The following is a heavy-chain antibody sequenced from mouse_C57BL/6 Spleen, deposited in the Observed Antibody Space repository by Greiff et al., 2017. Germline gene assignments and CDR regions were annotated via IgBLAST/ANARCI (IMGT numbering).Heavy chain of an antibody. J-gene: IGHJ4*01. D-gene: IGHD2-2*01. CDR3: AWRENGYHFDARDD. Sequence: DVQLVESGGGLVKPGGSLKLSCAASGFTFSDYGMHWVRQAPEKGLEWVAYISRGSSTIYYADTVKGRFTISRDNAKYTLFLQMTSLRAEDTAMYYCAWRENGYHFDARDDWGQGTSVTVSS. CDR2: ISRGSSTI. CDR1: GFTFSDYG. V-gene: IGHV5-17*01.